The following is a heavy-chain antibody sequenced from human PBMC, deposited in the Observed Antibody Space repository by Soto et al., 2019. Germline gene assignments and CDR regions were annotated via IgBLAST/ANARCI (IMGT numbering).Heavy chain of an antibody. CDR3: ARAHAGGDYYDSSGYLSLGMDV. J-gene: IGHJ6*02. Sequence: PSETLSLTCTVSGGSISSGDYYWSWIRQPPGKGLEWIGYIYYSGSTHYNPPLKSRVTISVDTSKNQFSLKLSSVTAADTAVYYCARAHAGGDYYDSSGYLSLGMDVWGQGTTVTVSS. CDR1: GGSISSGDYY. D-gene: IGHD3-22*01. V-gene: IGHV4-30-4*01. CDR2: IYYSGST.